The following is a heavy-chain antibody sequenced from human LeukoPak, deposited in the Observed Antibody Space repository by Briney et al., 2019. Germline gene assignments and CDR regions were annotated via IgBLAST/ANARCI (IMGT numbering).Heavy chain of an antibody. J-gene: IGHJ4*02. CDR2: IPGSSSTM. CDR3: ARGDYDSSGYHYYFDS. V-gene: IGHV3-48*02. Sequence: GGSLRLSCAASGFTFSSYSMNWVRQAPRKGLERVAYIPGSSSTMYYADSVQGRFTISRDNAKNSLDLQMNSLRDEDTAVYYCARGDYDSSGYHYYFDSWGQGTLVTVSS. D-gene: IGHD3-22*01. CDR1: GFTFSSYS.